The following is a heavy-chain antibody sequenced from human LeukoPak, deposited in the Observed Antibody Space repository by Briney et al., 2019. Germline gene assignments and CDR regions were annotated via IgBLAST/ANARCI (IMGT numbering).Heavy chain of an antibody. D-gene: IGHD3-10*01. V-gene: IGHV3-48*03. J-gene: IGHJ4*02. CDR2: ISNSGSSK. CDR1: GFTFSSCE. CDR3: ARARVPGELNY. Sequence: GGSLRLSCAASGFTFSSCEMNWVRQAPGKGLEWLSYISNSGSSKYYADSVRGRFTISRDDAKNSLYLQMNSLRAEDTAVYYCARARVPGELNYWGQGTLVTVSS.